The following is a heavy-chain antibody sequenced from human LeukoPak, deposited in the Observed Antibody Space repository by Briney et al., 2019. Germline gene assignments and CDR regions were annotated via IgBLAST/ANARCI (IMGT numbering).Heavy chain of an antibody. CDR3: ARAGRDGYLNWFDP. V-gene: IGHV1-46*01. CDR1: GYTFTSYH. CDR2: SDPSGGST. J-gene: IGHJ5*02. Sequence: ASVNGSCKASGYTFTSYHMHGVLQAPGQELEWMGISDPSGGSTSCARKLQDRVTITRDMSTSTVYMELSSLRSEDTAAYYCARAGRDGYLNWFDPWGQGTLVTVSS. D-gene: IGHD5-24*01.